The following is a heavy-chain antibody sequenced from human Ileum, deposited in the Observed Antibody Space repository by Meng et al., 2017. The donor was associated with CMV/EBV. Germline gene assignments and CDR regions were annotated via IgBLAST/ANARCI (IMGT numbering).Heavy chain of an antibody. Sequence: GGSLRLSCVASGFSFDEYAMHCIRKVPGKGLEWVSGIGWDSSSVGYADSVKGRFTISRDNDQNSLYLQMNSLTVGDTAFYYCAKAVVRGVIITRFEYWGQGTLVTVSS. CDR2: IGWDSSSV. CDR1: GFSFDEYA. J-gene: IGHJ4*02. V-gene: IGHV3-9*01. CDR3: AKAVVRGVIITRFEY. D-gene: IGHD3-10*01.